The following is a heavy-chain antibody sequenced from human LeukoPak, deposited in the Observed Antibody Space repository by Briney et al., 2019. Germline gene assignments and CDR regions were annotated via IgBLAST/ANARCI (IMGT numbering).Heavy chain of an antibody. CDR2: ISGTGNRT. Sequence: PGGSLRLSCAASGFTFSSYAMGWVRQAPGKGLEWVSAISGTGNRTYYADSVKGRFTISRDNSKNTLYLQMNSLRAEDTAVYYCAKASAMIVVVSKHFDYWGQGTLVTVSS. V-gene: IGHV3-23*01. D-gene: IGHD3-22*01. CDR3: AKASAMIVVVSKHFDY. J-gene: IGHJ4*02. CDR1: GFTFSSYA.